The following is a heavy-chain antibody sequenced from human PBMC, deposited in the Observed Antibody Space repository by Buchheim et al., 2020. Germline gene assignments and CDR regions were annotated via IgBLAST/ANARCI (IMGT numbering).Heavy chain of an antibody. CDR2: ISSSSSYT. D-gene: IGHD5-18*01. J-gene: IGHJ5*02. Sequence: QVQLVESGGGLVKPGGSLRLSCAASGFTFSDYYMSWIRQAPGKGLEWVSYISSSSSYTNYADSVKGRFTISRDKDKNSLYVQMNSLRAEDTAVYYCARLVVDTARFDPWGQGTL. V-gene: IGHV3-11*06. CDR3: ARLVVDTARFDP. CDR1: GFTFSDYY.